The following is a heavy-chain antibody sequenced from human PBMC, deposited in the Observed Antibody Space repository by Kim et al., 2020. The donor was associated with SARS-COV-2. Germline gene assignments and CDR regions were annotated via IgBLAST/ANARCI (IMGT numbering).Heavy chain of an antibody. CDR3: ARRATNSFDY. J-gene: IGHJ4*02. CDR2: R. V-gene: IGHV3-33*01. Sequence: RYYADSVRGRFTISRDNSKNILYLQMNSLRAEDTALYYCARRATNSFDYWGQGTLVTVSS.